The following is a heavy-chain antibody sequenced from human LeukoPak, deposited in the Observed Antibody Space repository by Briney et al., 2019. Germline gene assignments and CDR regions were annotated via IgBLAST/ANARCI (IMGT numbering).Heavy chain of an antibody. J-gene: IGHJ6*02. D-gene: IGHD6-13*01. CDR2: TYYSGST. V-gene: IGHV4-39*07. CDR3: ARLRPPRSYSSSWWGSGLTYYGMDV. Sequence: SETRSLACSVSGDSISRSNYFWGWIRQTPGKGLEGIGSTYYSGSTYCNPSLKRGVPISVHTYKNQFSLKLRSVTAAATAVYYCARLRPPRSYSSSWWGSGLTYYGMDVWGQGTTVTVSS. CDR1: GDSISRSNYF.